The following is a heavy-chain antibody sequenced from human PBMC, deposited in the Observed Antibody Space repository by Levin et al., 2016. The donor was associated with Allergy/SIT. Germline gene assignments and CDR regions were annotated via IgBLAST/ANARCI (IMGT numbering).Heavy chain of an antibody. J-gene: IGHJ6*02. CDR2: ISAYNGNT. CDR1: GYTFTSYG. CDR3: ARVVTYYDFWSVNNPSYYYYGMDV. Sequence: ASVKVSCKASGYTFTSYGISWVRQAPGQGLEWMGWISAYNGNTNYAQKLQGRVTMTTDTSTSTAYMELRSLRSDDTAVYYCARVVTYYDFWSVNNPSYYYYGMDVWGQGTTVTVSS. D-gene: IGHD3-3*01. V-gene: IGHV1-18*01.